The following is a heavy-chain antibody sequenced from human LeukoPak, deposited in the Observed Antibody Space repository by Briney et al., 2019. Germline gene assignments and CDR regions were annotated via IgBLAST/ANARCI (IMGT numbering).Heavy chain of an antibody. CDR1: GFTFSSHG. D-gene: IGHD3-10*01. V-gene: IGHV3-23*01. J-gene: IGHJ4*02. Sequence: PGGTLRLSCAASGFTFSSHGMSWVRQAPGKGLEWVSTISGSGDNTYYADSVKGRFTISRDNSKNTLYLQMTSLRAEDTAVYYCAKVTYGSGTYGAFDYWGQGTLVTVSS. CDR3: AKVTYGSGTYGAFDY. CDR2: ISGSGDNT.